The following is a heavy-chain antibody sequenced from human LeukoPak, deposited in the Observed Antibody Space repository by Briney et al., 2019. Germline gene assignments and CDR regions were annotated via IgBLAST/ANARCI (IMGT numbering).Heavy chain of an antibody. J-gene: IGHJ5*02. D-gene: IGHD6-13*01. CDR2: ISYDGSNK. CDR1: GFTFSSYG. Sequence: PGGSLRLSCAASGFTFSSYGMHWVRQAPGKGLEWVAVISYDGSNKYYADSVKGRLTISRDNSKNTLYLQMNSLRAEDTAVYYCAKGGIAAAGFDPWGQGTLVTVSS. CDR3: AKGGIAAAGFDP. V-gene: IGHV3-30*18.